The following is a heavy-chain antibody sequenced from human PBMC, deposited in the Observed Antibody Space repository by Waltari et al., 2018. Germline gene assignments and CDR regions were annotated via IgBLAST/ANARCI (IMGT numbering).Heavy chain of an antibody. Sequence: QVQLVQSGAEVKKPGASVKVSCKVSGYTLTELSMHWVRQAPGKGLEWMGGFDPEDGETIYAQKFQGRVTMTEDTSTDTAYMELSSLRSEDTAVYYSARVPWYYDSSGYNWYFDLWGRGTLVTVSS. V-gene: IGHV1-24*01. J-gene: IGHJ2*01. D-gene: IGHD3-22*01. CDR3: ARVPWYYDSSGYNWYFDL. CDR1: GYTLTELS. CDR2: FDPEDGET.